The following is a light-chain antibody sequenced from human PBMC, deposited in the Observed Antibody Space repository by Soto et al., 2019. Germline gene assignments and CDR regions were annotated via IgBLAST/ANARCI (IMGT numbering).Light chain of an antibody. CDR1: QSVSSNY. J-gene: IGKJ1*01. V-gene: IGKV3D-20*02. CDR2: GAS. CDR3: QQPSNWPPWT. Sequence: VLTQSPGPLSLSQGESATLSCRASQSVSSNYLTWYQQKPGQAPRLLIFGASSRSTGIPDRFSGSGSGTDFTITISRLEHEDFAVYYCQQPSNWPPWTFGQGTKVDI.